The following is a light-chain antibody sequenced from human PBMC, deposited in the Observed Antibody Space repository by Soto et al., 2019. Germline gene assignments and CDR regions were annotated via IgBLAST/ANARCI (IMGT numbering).Light chain of an antibody. Sequence: DIKMTQSPSSLSASVGDRVTITCRSSQSISSYLNWYQQKPGKAPKLLIYGASSLQSGVTSRFSGSGSGTDFTLTISGLQPEDVAAYYCQQSFSAPVFTFGQGTKLEIK. CDR1: QSISSY. V-gene: IGKV1-39*01. CDR3: QQSFSAPVFT. J-gene: IGKJ2*01. CDR2: GAS.